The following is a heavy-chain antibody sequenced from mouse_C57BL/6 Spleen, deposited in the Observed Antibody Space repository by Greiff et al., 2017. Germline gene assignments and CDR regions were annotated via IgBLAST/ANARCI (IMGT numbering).Heavy chain of an antibody. CDR3: AREWITTVVATKYFDV. Sequence: QVQLKQSGPELVKPGASVKISCKASGYAFSSSWMNWVKQRPGKGLEWIGRIYPGDGDTNYNGKFKGKATLTADKSSSTAYMQLSSLTSEDSAVYFCAREWITTVVATKYFDVWGTGTTVTVSS. J-gene: IGHJ1*03. V-gene: IGHV1-82*01. CDR2: IYPGDGDT. D-gene: IGHD1-1*01. CDR1: GYAFSSSW.